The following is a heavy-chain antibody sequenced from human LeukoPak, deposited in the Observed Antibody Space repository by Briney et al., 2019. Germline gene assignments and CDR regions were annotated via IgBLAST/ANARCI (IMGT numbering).Heavy chain of an antibody. D-gene: IGHD3-16*01. Sequence: SETLSLTCTVSGGSISSYYWSWIRQPPGKGPEWIGYIYYSGSTNYNPSLKSRVTISVDTSKNQFSLKLSSVTAADTAVYYCAREQDGGGAFDIWGQGTMVTVSS. V-gene: IGHV4-59*01. CDR3: AREQDGGGAFDI. CDR2: IYYSGST. J-gene: IGHJ3*02. CDR1: GGSISSYY.